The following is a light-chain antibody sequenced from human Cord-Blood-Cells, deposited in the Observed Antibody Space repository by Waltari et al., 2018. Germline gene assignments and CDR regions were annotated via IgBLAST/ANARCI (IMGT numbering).Light chain of an antibody. Sequence: DIQMTQSPSTLSASVGDRVTITCRASQSISSWLAWYQQKPGKAPKLLIYKASSLESGVPSRFGGSGSGTEFTLTISSLQPDDFATYYCQQYNSYWTFGQGTKVEMK. CDR3: QQYNSYWT. CDR1: QSISSW. CDR2: KAS. V-gene: IGKV1-5*03. J-gene: IGKJ1*01.